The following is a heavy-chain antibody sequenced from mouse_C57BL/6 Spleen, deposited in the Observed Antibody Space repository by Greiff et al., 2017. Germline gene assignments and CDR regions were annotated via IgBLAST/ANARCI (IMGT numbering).Heavy chain of an antibody. J-gene: IGHJ4*01. V-gene: IGHV1-5*01. D-gene: IGHD2-14*01. Sequence: EVQLQQSGTVLARPGASVKMSCKTSGYTFTSYWMHWVKQRPGQGLEWIGAIYPGNSDTSYNQKFKGKAKLTAVTSPSTAYMELSSLTNEDSAVYYCTRGVRRDYYAMDYWGQGTSVTVSS. CDR1: GYTFTSYW. CDR2: IYPGNSDT. CDR3: TRGVRRDYYAMDY.